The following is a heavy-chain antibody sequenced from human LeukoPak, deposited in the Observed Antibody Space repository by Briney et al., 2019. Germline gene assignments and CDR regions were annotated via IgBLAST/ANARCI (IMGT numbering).Heavy chain of an antibody. J-gene: IGHJ4*02. Sequence: PGRSLRLSCAASGFTFSHFGMHWVRQAPGKGLEWVSFISYDESKKYYVDSVKGRLTISRDNAKNTLYLQMNTLKPEDTAVYYCAKGAGYGSGWNAADYWGQGTLVTVSS. D-gene: IGHD6-19*01. CDR2: ISYDESKK. CDR1: GFTFSHFG. V-gene: IGHV3-30*18. CDR3: AKGAGYGSGWNAADY.